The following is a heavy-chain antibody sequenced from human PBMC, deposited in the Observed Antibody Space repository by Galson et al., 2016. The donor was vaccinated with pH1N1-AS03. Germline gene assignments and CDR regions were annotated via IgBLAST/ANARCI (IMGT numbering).Heavy chain of an antibody. D-gene: IGHD4-17*01. CDR2: IYYSGST. CDR3: ARRVYGDYVNWFDP. V-gene: IGHV4-39*01. J-gene: IGHJ5*02. CDR1: GGSISSSSYY. Sequence: ETLSLTCTVSGGSISSSSYYWGWIRQPPGKGLEWIGSIYYSGSTYYDPSLKSRVTISVDTSKNQFSLKLSSVTAADTAVYYCARRVYGDYVNWFDPWGQGTLVTVSS.